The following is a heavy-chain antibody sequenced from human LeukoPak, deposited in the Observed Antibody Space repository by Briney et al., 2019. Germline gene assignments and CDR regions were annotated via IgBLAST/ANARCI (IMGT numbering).Heavy chain of an antibody. V-gene: IGHV3-74*01. J-gene: IGHJ6*03. D-gene: IGHD2-15*01. CDR1: GLSFSNFW. CDR2: INPDGRTK. Sequence: GGSLRLSCESSGLSFSNFWMYWVRQAPGKGLEWVSRINPDGRTKDYGGSVRGRFSVSRDNARNTVFLQMNSLRAEDTAVYYCAREIAVVPPGMGIYYYYFMDVWGKGTTVTVSS. CDR3: AREIAVVPPGMGIYYYYFMDV.